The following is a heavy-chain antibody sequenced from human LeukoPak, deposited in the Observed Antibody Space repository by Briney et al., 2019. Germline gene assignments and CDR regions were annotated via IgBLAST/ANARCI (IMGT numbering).Heavy chain of an antibody. J-gene: IGHJ6*02. D-gene: IGHD3-22*01. CDR1: GFTFSSYG. CDR2: ISYDGSNK. Sequence: GGSLRLSCAASGFTFSSYGMHWVRQAPGKGLEWVAVISYDGSNKYYADSVKGRFTISRDNSKNTLYLQMNSLRAEDTAVYYCARVDDYDSSGYYIPSGMDVWGQGTTVTVSS. CDR3: ARVDDYDSSGYYIPSGMDV. V-gene: IGHV3-30*03.